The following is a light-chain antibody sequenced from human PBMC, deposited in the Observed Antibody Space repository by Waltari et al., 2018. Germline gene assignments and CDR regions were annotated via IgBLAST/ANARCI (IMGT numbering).Light chain of an antibody. Sequence: EILLTQSPGTLSLSPGERATLSCRASQSISTALAWYQQKPGQAPRLLISDASKRTTGIPARFSGSGAGTDFSLTVSRLEPEDFAVYYCQQCGSWPVTFGEGTKVEIK. CDR2: DAS. J-gene: IGKJ4*01. CDR1: QSISTA. V-gene: IGKV3D-11*02. CDR3: QQCGSWPVT.